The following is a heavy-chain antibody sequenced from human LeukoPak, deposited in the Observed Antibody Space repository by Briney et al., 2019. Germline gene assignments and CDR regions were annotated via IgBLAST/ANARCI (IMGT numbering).Heavy chain of an antibody. CDR1: GFTFSDYY. CDR2: ISSSSNTI. Sequence: GGSLRLSCTTSGFTFSDYYMSWIRQAPGKGLEWVSYISSSSNTIYYADSVKGRFTISRDNARNSLYLQMNSLRAEDTAVYYCARAGTGEEDYWGQGTLVTVSS. J-gene: IGHJ4*02. D-gene: IGHD7-27*01. V-gene: IGHV3-11*01. CDR3: ARAGTGEEDY.